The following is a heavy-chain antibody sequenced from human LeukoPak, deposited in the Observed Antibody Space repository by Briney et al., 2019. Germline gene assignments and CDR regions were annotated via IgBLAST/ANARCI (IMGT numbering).Heavy chain of an antibody. CDR2: ISYDRSNK. CDR1: GFSFSNYA. D-gene: IGHD2/OR15-2a*01. J-gene: IGHJ4*02. Sequence: GGSLRLSWAASGFSFSNYAMHWVRQAPGKGLEWVTLISYDRSNKYYADSVKGRFTISRDNSKNTLFLQMNSLRAEDTAVFYCARAGGVIKPLDYWGQGTLVTVSS. CDR3: ARAGGVIKPLDY. V-gene: IGHV3-30-3*01.